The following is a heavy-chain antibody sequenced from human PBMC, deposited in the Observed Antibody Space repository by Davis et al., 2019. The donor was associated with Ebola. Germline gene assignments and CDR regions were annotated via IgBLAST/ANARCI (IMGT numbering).Heavy chain of an antibody. J-gene: IGHJ4*02. CDR3: ARGQLTSNIVVVTASHFDS. CDR1: GFTVSSNY. CDR2: INHSGST. D-gene: IGHD2-21*02. Sequence: ESLKISCAASGFTVSSNYMSWVRQPPGKGLEWIGEINHSGSTNYNPSLKSRVAVSVDTSKNQFSLKLSSVTAADTAVYYCARGQLTSNIVVVTASHFDSWGRGTLVTVSS. V-gene: IGHV4-34*01.